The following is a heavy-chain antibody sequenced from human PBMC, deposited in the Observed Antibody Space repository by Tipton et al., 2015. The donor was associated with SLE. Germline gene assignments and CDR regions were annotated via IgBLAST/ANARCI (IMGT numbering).Heavy chain of an antibody. CDR2: IYYSGNT. V-gene: IGHV4-59*01. D-gene: IGHD5-12*01. Sequence: TLSLTCTVSGGSISNYYWSWIRQPPGKGLGWIGYIYYSGNTNYNPSLKSRVTISVDTSKNQFSLKLSSVTAADTAVYYCARVVVATTKPLHFDYWGQGTLVTVSS. CDR1: GGSISNYY. CDR3: ARVVVATTKPLHFDY. J-gene: IGHJ4*02.